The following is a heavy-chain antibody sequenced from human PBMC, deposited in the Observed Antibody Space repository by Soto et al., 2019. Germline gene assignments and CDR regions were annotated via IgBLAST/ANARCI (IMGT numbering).Heavy chain of an antibody. J-gene: IGHJ1*01. V-gene: IGHV3-30*03. CDR1: GFSFSYYA. CDR3: ASPYCSGRSCYLTEYFHH. CDR2: IAYDASKK. Sequence: QVQLVESGGGVVQPGRSLRLSCAASGFSFSYYAMHWVRQAPGKGLEWVAVIAYDASKKYYADSVKRRFTTSRDNYKNTLYLQMNSLRDEDTSLYYCASPYCSGRSCYLTEYFHHWGQGTLVTVSS. D-gene: IGHD2-15*01.